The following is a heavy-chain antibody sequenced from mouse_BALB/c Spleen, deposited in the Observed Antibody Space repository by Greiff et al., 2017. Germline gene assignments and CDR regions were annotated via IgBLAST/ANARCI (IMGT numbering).Heavy chain of an antibody. D-gene: IGHD2-1*01. Sequence: VQLQQSGAELVRPGASVKISCKAFGYTFTNHHIHWVKQRPGQGLDWIGYINPYNDYTSYNQKFQGKATLTVDKSSSTAYMELSSLTSEDSAVYFCAREDGNYEGGEDAMDYWGQGTSVTVSS. CDR1: GYTFTNHH. J-gene: IGHJ4*01. V-gene: IGHV1S45*01. CDR3: AREDGNYEGGEDAMDY. CDR2: INPYNDYT.